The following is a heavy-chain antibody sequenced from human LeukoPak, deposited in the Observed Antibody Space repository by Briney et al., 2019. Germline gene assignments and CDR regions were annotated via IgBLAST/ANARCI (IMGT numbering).Heavy chain of an antibody. J-gene: IGHJ4*01. D-gene: IGHD1-7*01. CDR2: INPNSGDT. Sequence: GASVKVSCKASGYTFTGYYMHWVRQAPGQGLEWMGWINPNSGDTNYAQKFQCRVTMTSDTSISTAYMELSRLRSDATAVYYWARDRGRWNYKDYWGQGTLVTVSS. V-gene: IGHV1-2*02. CDR3: ARDRGRWNYKDY. CDR1: GYTFTGYY.